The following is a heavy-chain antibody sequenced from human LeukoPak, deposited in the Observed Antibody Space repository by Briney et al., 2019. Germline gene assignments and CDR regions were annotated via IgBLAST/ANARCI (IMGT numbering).Heavy chain of an antibody. Sequence: GGSLRLSCAASGFTFSSDAMSWVRQAPGKGLDWVSTISGSGGSTYYADSVKGRFTISRDNSRNTLYLQMNSLGAEDTAVYYCARDTSGYCSTSRCYGSWYFDLWGRGTLVTVSS. CDR1: GFTFSSDA. D-gene: IGHD2-2*01. CDR3: ARDTSGYCSTSRCYGSWYFDL. J-gene: IGHJ2*01. CDR2: ISGSGGST. V-gene: IGHV3-23*01.